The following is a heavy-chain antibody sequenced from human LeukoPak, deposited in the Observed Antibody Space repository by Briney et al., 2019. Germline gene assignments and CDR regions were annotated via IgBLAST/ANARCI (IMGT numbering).Heavy chain of an antibody. J-gene: IGHJ4*02. CDR3: AREMERRITD. D-gene: IGHD1-1*01. CDR2: IHPSGTT. V-gene: IGHV4-38-2*02. CDR1: GYSISMGYY. Sequence: SETLSLTCAVSGYSISMGYYWVWIRPPAGQGLEWIGSIHPSGTTFYNSSLNSRVTISIDAPKNQFSLRLSLVTAADTAVYFCAREMERRITDWVQGTLVSVSS.